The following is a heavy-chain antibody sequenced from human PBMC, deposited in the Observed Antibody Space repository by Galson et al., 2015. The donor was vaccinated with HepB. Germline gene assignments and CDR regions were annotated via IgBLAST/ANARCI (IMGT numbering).Heavy chain of an antibody. D-gene: IGHD2-8*01. CDR1: GFRFSDYY. V-gene: IGHV3-11*05. Sequence: SLRLSCAASGFRFSDYYMIWFRQAPGKGLEWVSDITSRSYTNYADSVKGRFTISRDNAKNSLYLQMNNLRVEDTAVYFCARDSYGVDYWGQGTLVTVSS. CDR2: ITSRSYT. J-gene: IGHJ4*02. CDR3: ARDSYGVDY.